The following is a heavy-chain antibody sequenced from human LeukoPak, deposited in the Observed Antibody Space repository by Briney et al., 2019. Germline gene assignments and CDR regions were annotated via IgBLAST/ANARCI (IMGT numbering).Heavy chain of an antibody. CDR2: ISSSEDYT. V-gene: IGHV3-23*01. CDR1: GFTFSNHA. D-gene: IGHD3-9*01. CDR3: ACGTLTGTYYFDY. J-gene: IGHJ4*01. Sequence: PGGSLRLSCAASGFTFSNHAMSWVRQAPGKGLQWVSTISSSEDYTYYADSMKGRFTISRDNSKSTLYLQMNSLRGEDTAVYYYACGTLTGTYYFDYWGHGTLVTVSS.